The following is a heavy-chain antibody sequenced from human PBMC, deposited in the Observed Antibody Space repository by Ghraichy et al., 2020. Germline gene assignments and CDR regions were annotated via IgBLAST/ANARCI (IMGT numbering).Heavy chain of an antibody. J-gene: IGHJ6*02. Sequence: GESLNISCAASGFTFSDYFMTWIRQAPGKGLEWISYISGTGAYTNYGDSVRGRFTISRDNAQNSLFLQMNSLRAEDTAVYYCARVRYFGPARRLNYYYYYGMDVWGQGTTVTVSS. V-gene: IGHV3-11*06. CDR3: ARVRYFGPARRLNYYYYYGMDV. CDR1: GFTFSDYF. CDR2: ISGTGAYT. D-gene: IGHD3-10*01.